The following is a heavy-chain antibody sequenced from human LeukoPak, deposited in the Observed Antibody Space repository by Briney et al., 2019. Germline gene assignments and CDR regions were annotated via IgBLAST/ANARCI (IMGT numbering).Heavy chain of an antibody. D-gene: IGHD6-19*01. CDR2: ISSSSSNI. V-gene: IGHV3-21*01. CDR1: GFAFSSYS. J-gene: IGHJ4*02. CDR3: ARAYSSGWAGLDY. Sequence: PGGSLRLSCAASGFAFSSYSMNWVRQAPGKGLDWVSYISSSSSNIHYADSVKGRFTISGDNAKNSLYLQMNSLRAEDTAVYYCARAYSSGWAGLDYWGQGTLVTVSS.